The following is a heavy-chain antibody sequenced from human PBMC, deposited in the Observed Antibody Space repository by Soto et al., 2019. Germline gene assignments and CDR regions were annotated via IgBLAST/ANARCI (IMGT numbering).Heavy chain of an antibody. Sequence: SETLSLTCTVSGGSISSGGYYWSWIRQHPGKGLEWIGSIYYSGSTYYNPSLKSRVTISVDTSKNQFSLKLSSVTAADTAVYYCARQGLHNWFDPWGQGTPVTVSS. CDR2: IYYSGST. CDR1: GGSISSGGYY. V-gene: IGHV4-39*01. D-gene: IGHD4-17*01. J-gene: IGHJ5*02. CDR3: ARQGLHNWFDP.